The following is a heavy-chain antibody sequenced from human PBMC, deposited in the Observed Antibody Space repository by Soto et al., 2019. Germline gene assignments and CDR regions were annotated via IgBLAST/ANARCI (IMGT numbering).Heavy chain of an antibody. Sequence: QVQLQESGPGLVKPSQTLSLTCTVSGGSISSGGYYWSWIRQHPGKGLEWIGYIYYSGSTYYNPSLKSRVTRSVDTSKNQFSLKLSSVTAADTAVYYCASTQTLRGCSSTSCYAGFDYWGQGTLVTVSS. CDR2: IYYSGST. CDR1: GGSISSGGYY. V-gene: IGHV4-31*03. CDR3: ASTQTLRGCSSTSCYAGFDY. J-gene: IGHJ4*02. D-gene: IGHD2-2*01.